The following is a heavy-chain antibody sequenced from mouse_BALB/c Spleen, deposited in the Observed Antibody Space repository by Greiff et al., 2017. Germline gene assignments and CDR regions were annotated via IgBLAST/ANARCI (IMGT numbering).Heavy chain of an antibody. Sequence: EVKVEESGGGLVQPGGSRKLSCAASGFTFSSFGMHWVRQAPEKGLEWVAYISSGSSTIYYADTVKGRFTISRDNPKNTLFLQMTSLRSEDTAMYYCARDGNKNYFDYWGQGTTLTVSS. J-gene: IGHJ2*01. CDR1: GFTFSSFG. CDR3: ARDGNKNYFDY. D-gene: IGHD2-1*01. CDR2: ISSGSSTI. V-gene: IGHV5-17*02.